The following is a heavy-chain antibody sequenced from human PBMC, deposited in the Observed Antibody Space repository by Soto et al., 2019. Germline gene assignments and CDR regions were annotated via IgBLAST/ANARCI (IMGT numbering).Heavy chain of an antibody. CDR1: GFSLTYSGVA. CDR3: AHSLAGKSATLDY. J-gene: IGHJ4*02. V-gene: IGHV2-5*02. Sequence: QITLKESGPTLVQPTQTLTLSCAFSGFSLTYSGVAVAWVRQPPGRALEWLALIYWADDKRYSPSLKSRLPITKDTSKNQVVLTMTNIDPVDTATYYCAHSLAGKSATLDYWGQGTLVTVSS. CDR2: IYWADDK.